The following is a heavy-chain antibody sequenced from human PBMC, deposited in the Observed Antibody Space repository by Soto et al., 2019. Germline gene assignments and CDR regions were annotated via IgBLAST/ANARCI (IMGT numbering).Heavy chain of an antibody. V-gene: IGHV4-39*01. J-gene: IGHJ6*02. D-gene: IGHD3-3*01. CDR1: GGSISSSSYY. CDR3: ARTPPVYXDFWSGYYDYYYYGMDV. CDR2: IYYSGST. Sequence: TSETLSLTCTVSGGSISSSSYYWGWIRQPPGKGMEWIGSIYYSGSTYYNPSLKSRVTISVDTSKNQFSLKLSSVTAADTAVYYCARTPPVYXDFWSGYYDYYYYGMDVWGQGTTVTVSS.